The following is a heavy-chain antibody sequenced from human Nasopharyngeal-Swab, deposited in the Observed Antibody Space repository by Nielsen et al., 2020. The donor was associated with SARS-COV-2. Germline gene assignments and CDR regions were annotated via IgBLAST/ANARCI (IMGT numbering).Heavy chain of an antibody. Sequence: GGSLRLSCAASGFTFSSYSMNWVRQAPGKGLEWVSSISSSSSYIYYADPVKGRFTISRDNAKNSLYLQMNSLRAEDTAVYYCARDPGRWVRGVYYWGQGTLVTVSS. D-gene: IGHD3-10*01. J-gene: IGHJ4*02. CDR1: GFTFSSYS. V-gene: IGHV3-21*01. CDR3: ARDPGRWVRGVYY. CDR2: ISSSSSYI.